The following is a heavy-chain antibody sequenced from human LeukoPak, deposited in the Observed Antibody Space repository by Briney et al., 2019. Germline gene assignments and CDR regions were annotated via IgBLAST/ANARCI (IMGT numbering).Heavy chain of an antibody. J-gene: IGHJ4*02. D-gene: IGHD2-15*01. CDR1: GFTLSSYW. CDR3: AREDGYCSGGNCYSYFDS. CDR2: IKKTGSET. Sequence: GGSLRLSCAASGFTLSSYWMSWVRQAPGKGLEWVAYIKKTGSETYYVDSVKGRFTITRDNTRNSLFLQMYSLRAEDTAVYFCAREDGYCSGGNCYSYFDSWGQGTLVTVSA. V-gene: IGHV3-7*01.